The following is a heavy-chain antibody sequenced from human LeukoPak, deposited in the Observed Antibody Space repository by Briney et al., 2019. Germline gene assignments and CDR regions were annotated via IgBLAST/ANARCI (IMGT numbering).Heavy chain of an antibody. CDR1: GFTFDDYA. CDR3: ARDGDDLYFDY. Sequence: SGGSLRLSCAASGFTFDDYAMHWVRQAPGKGLEWVSGISWNSGSVDYADSVKGRFTISRDNAKNSLYLQMNSLRAEDTAVYYCARDGDDLYFDYWGQGTLVTVSS. D-gene: IGHD3-10*01. V-gene: IGHV3-9*01. CDR2: ISWNSGSV. J-gene: IGHJ4*02.